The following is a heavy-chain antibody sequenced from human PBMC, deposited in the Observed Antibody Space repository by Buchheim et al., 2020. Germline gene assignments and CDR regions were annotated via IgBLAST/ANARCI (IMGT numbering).Heavy chain of an antibody. CDR1: GFTFSSYG. V-gene: IGHV3-30*18. Sequence: QVQLVESGGGVVQPGRSLRLSCAASGFTFSSYGMHWVRQAPGKGLEWVAVISYDGSNKYYADSVKGRFTISRDNSKNTLYLQMNSLRAEDTAVYYCAKGPYMVRGVTPWYFDLWGRGTL. D-gene: IGHD3-10*01. CDR3: AKGPYMVRGVTPWYFDL. CDR2: ISYDGSNK. J-gene: IGHJ2*01.